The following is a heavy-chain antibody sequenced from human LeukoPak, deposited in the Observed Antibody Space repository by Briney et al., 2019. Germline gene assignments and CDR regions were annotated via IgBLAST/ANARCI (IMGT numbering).Heavy chain of an antibody. CDR3: ARDSSMLRGPLVIYYFDF. D-gene: IGHD3-10*01. Sequence: GGSLRLSCAASGFTFISYGMHWVRQAPGKGLEWVTFIRYDGSNKYYADSVKGRFTISRDNSKNTLYLQMNSLRADDTAVYYCARDSSMLRGPLVIYYFDFWGQGTLVTVSS. CDR1: GFTFISYG. V-gene: IGHV3-30*02. J-gene: IGHJ4*02. CDR2: IRYDGSNK.